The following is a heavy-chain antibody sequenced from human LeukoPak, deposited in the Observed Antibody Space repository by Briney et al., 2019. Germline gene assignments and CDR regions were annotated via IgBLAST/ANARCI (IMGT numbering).Heavy chain of an antibody. Sequence: GGSLRLSCAVSGFIFDDYAMHWVRQATGKGLEWVSAIGTAGDTYYPGSVKGRFTISRENAKNSLYLQMNSLRTGDTAVYYCARVSWNYGDYDYWGQGTLVTVSS. CDR1: GFIFDDYA. CDR2: IGTAGDT. CDR3: ARVSWNYGDYDY. V-gene: IGHV3-13*01. D-gene: IGHD4-17*01. J-gene: IGHJ4*02.